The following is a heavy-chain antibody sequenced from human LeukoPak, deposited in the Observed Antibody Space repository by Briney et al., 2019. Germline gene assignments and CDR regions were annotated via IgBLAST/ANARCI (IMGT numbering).Heavy chain of an antibody. J-gene: IGHJ4*02. CDR1: GFTFSDYY. V-gene: IGHV3-11*04. CDR2: ISSSGSTI. D-gene: IGHD1-26*01. CDR3: AKVWDKWALDS. Sequence: PGGSLRLSCAASGFTFSDYYMSWIRQAPGKGLEWVSYISSSGSTIYYADSVKGRFTISRDNAKNSLYLQMSSLRAEDTAVYYCAKVWDKWALDSWGQGTLVTVSS.